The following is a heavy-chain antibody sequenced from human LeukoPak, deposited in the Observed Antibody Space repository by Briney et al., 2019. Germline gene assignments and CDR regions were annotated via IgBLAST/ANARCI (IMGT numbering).Heavy chain of an antibody. Sequence: FXXXSMNWVRQAPGKGLEWVAYIAYTNTIHYADSVRGRFAISRDNAKNSLYLQLNSLRAEDTAVYYCARDLHSLDYWGQGTRVTVSS. J-gene: IGHJ4*02. V-gene: IGHV3-48*01. CDR1: FXXXS. CDR3: ARDLHSLDY. CDR2: IAYTNTI.